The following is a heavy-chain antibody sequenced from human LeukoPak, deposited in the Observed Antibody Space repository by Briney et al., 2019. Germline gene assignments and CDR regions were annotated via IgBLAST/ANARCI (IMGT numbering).Heavy chain of an antibody. V-gene: IGHV1-2*02. Sequence: ASVKVSCKASGYTFTGHYIYWVRQAPGQGLEWMGWINPNSGGTNYAQKFLGRVTMTRDTSISTAYMELSRLRSDDTAVYYCARVAYCGGDCSSYFDYWGQGTLVTVSS. CDR1: GYTFTGHY. CDR3: ARVAYCGGDCSSYFDY. CDR2: INPNSGGT. J-gene: IGHJ4*02. D-gene: IGHD2-21*02.